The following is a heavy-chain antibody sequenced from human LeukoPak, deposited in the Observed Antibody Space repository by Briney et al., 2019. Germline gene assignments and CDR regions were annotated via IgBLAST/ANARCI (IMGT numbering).Heavy chain of an antibody. J-gene: IGHJ4*02. CDR1: GYTFTSYG. D-gene: IGHD4-23*01. Sequence: GASVKVSCKASGYTFTSYGISWVRQAPGQGLEWMGWINPNSGGTNYAQKFQGRVTMTRDTSISTAYMELSRLRSDDTAVYYCAISDYGGKSPPLDYWGQGTLVTVSS. CDR2: INPNSGGT. V-gene: IGHV1-2*02. CDR3: AISDYGGKSPPLDY.